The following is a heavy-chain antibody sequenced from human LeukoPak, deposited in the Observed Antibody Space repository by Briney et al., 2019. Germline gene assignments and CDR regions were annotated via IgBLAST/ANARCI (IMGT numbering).Heavy chain of an antibody. D-gene: IGHD3-22*01. Sequence: SETLSLTCTVSGYSISSGYYWGWIRQPPGKGLEWIGSIYHSGSTYYNPSLKSRVTISVDTSRNQFSLKLSSVTAAGTAVYYCARDGSPAMIVVVGTYFQHWGQGTLVTVSS. CDR1: GYSISSGYY. CDR3: ARDGSPAMIVVVGTYFQH. V-gene: IGHV4-38-2*02. J-gene: IGHJ1*01. CDR2: IYHSGST.